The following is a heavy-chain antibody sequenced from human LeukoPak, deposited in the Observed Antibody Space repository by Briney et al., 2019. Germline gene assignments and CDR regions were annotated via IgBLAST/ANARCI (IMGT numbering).Heavy chain of an antibody. CDR3: VKDFGSNGKNYLDV. Sequence: AGGSLRLSCVGSGFTFGEYAMHWVRQAPGKGLEWVAGIKWNSDDIGYAGSVKGRFTISRDNAKKYLYLQMDNLRPDDTALYFCVKDFGSNGKNYLDVWGKGTTVIVSS. J-gene: IGHJ6*03. D-gene: IGHD1-14*01. CDR2: IKWNSDDI. V-gene: IGHV3-9*01. CDR1: GFTFGEYA.